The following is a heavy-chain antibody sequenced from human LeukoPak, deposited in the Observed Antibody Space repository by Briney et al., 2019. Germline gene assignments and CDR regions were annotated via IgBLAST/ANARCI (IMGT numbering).Heavy chain of an antibody. CDR3: ATDSNRGILEWFQY. CDR2: ISYSGST. Sequence: SETLSLTCAVSVDSISNGYYWGWIRQPPGKGLEWIGSISYSGSTYYNPSLKSRVTISVDTSMNHFSLKLSPVTAADTAVYYCATDSNRGILEWFQYWGQGSLVTVSS. V-gene: IGHV4-38-2*01. CDR1: VDSISNGYY. J-gene: IGHJ1*01. D-gene: IGHD3-3*01.